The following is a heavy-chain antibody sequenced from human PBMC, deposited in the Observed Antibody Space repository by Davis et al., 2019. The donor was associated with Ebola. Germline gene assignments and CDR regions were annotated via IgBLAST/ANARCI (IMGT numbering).Heavy chain of an antibody. D-gene: IGHD2-15*01. Sequence: GGSLRLSCAASGFTFNKYWMSWVRQAPGKGLEWVANIKQDGSEKYYVDSVKGRFTFSRDNAKNSLHLQMDSLRAEDTAVYYCARGVVGGYYYYYGMDVWGQGTTVTVSS. CDR3: ARGVVGGYYYYYGMDV. CDR1: GFTFNKYW. J-gene: IGHJ6*02. CDR2: IKQDGSEK. V-gene: IGHV3-7*03.